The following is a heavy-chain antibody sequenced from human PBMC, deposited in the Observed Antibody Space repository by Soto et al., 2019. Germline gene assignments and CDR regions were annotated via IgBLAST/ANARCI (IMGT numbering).Heavy chain of an antibody. V-gene: IGHV4-61*01. CDR2: IYYSGST. J-gene: IGHJ5*02. CDR3: ARDPRIRSTYPNWLDL. CDR1: GRSVSRGSYY. D-gene: IGHD1-1*01. Sequence: PSETLSLTCTVSGRSVSRGSYYWSWIRQPPGKGLEWIGYIYYSGSTNYNPSLKSRVTISVDTSKNQFSLKLSSVTAADTAVYYCARDPRIRSTYPNWLDLWGQGTLVTV.